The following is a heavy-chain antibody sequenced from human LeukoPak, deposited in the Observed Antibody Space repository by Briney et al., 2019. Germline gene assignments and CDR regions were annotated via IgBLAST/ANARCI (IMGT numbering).Heavy chain of an antibody. D-gene: IGHD6-19*01. J-gene: IGHJ4*02. CDR3: AKDSQPPNTPRYSSGWYPDY. CDR2: ISGSGGST. CDR1: GFTFSSYA. Sequence: GGSLRLSCAASGFTFSSYAMSWVRQAPGKGLEWVSAISGSGGSTYYADSVKGRFTISRDNSKNTLYLQMNSLRAEDTAVHYCAKDSQPPNTPRYSSGWYPDYWGQGTLVTVSS. V-gene: IGHV3-23*01.